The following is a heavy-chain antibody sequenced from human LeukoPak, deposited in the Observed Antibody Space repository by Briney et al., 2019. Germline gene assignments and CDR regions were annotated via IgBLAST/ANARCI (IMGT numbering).Heavy chain of an antibody. D-gene: IGHD3-3*01. Sequence: GGSLRLSCADSGFTFSNAWMNWVRQAPGEGREWVGRIKSKADSGTTDYAAPVKGRFTISRDDSKIMLYLQMNSLKTEDTGLYYCTTRFYYDFWSGYSGLPDYWGQGTLVSVSS. CDR2: IKSKADSGTT. J-gene: IGHJ4*02. CDR1: GFTFSNAW. CDR3: TTRFYYDFWSGYSGLPDY. V-gene: IGHV3-15*01.